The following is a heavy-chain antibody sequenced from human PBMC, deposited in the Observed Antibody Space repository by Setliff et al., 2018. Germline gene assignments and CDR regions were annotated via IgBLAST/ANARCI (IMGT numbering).Heavy chain of an antibody. CDR2: IHWNGGGT. Sequence: GGSLRLSCAATGFTFDDYGMSWVRQAPGKGLEWVSGIHWNGGGTADADSVKGRFTIARDNAKKSLYLQRNTLRAEYTVLYYWAREGDSGWYGGGIDSWGQGTLVTVSS. CDR1: GFTFDDYG. CDR3: AREGDSGWYGGGIDS. J-gene: IGHJ4*02. D-gene: IGHD6-19*01. V-gene: IGHV3-20*04.